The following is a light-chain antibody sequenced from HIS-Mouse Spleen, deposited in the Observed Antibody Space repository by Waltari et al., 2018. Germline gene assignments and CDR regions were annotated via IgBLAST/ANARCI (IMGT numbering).Light chain of an antibody. CDR2: KDS. CDR1: ALPKQI. J-gene: IGLJ2*01. CDR3: QSADSSGTYVV. V-gene: IGLV3-25*03. Sequence: SYELTQPPSVSVSPGQTARITCSGDALPKQIAYWYQQQPGQAPVRVIYKDSERPSGIPERFSGSSSGTTVTLTISGVQAEDEADYYCQSADSSGTYVVFGGGTKLTVL.